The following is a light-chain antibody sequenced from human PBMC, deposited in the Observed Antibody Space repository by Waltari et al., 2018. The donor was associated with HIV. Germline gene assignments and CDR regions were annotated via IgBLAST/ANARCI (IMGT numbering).Light chain of an antibody. V-gene: IGLV2-23*02. Sequence: QSALTQPASVSGSPGQSITISCTGTSSDVGGYNYVSWYQQHPGKAPKLIIYDVTKRPSGVSKRFSGSKSGSTASLTISGLQAEDEADYYCCSCAGGPYVFGTGTKVTVL. CDR1: SSDVGGYNY. J-gene: IGLJ1*01. CDR2: DVT. CDR3: CSCAGGPYV.